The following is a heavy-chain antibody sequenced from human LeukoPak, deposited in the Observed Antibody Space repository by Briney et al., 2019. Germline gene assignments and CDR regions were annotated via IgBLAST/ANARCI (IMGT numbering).Heavy chain of an antibody. CDR1: EFSVSNNH. J-gene: IGHJ4*02. CDR3: ARPYYYDSGASYSGF. V-gene: IGHV3-66*01. CDR2: LYSSGNA. Sequence: GGSLRLSCVASEFSVSNNHMSWVRQSPGKGLEWVAVLYSSGNAYYAASVTGRFSFSRDNSRNTLFLQMNNLRVEDTAVYYCARPYYYDSGASYSGFWGRGTLVTVSS. D-gene: IGHD3-16*01.